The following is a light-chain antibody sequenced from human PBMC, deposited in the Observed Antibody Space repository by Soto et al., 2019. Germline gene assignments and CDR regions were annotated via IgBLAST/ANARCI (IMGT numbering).Light chain of an antibody. J-gene: IGLJ2*01. CDR1: NSDVGAYDY. CDR2: DVD. Sequence: QSVLTQPRSVSGSPGQSVTISCTGTNSDVGAYDYVSWYQQYPDKVPKVIIYDVDRRPSGVPDRFSGSKSANTASLTISGLQPEDEADYYCCSYAGSNSLTLGGGTKVTVL. V-gene: IGLV2-11*01. CDR3: CSYAGSNSLT.